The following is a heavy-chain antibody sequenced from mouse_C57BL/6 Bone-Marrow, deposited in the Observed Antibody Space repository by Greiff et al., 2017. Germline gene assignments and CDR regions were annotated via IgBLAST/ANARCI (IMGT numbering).Heavy chain of an antibody. D-gene: IGHD1-1*01. J-gene: IGHJ1*03. Sequence: VQLQQPGAELVKPGASVKMSCKASGYTFTSYWITWVKQRTGQGLEWIGDIYPGSGSTNYNEKFKSKATLTVDTSSSTAYMQLSSLTSEDSAVYYCAREGYGSSYWYFYVWGTGTTATVSS. V-gene: IGHV1-55*01. CDR1: GYTFTSYW. CDR3: AREGYGSSYWYFYV. CDR2: IYPGSGST.